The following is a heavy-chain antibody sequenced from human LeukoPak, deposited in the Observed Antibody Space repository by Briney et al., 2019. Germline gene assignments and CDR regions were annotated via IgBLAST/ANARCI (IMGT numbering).Heavy chain of an antibody. CDR3: ARHTHGSYFPHFDY. CDR1: GGSISSSSYY. Sequence: PSETLSLTCTVSGGSISSSSYYWGWIRQPPGKGLEWIGSIYYSGSTYYNPSLKSRVTISVDTSKNQFSLKLSSVTAADTAVYYCARHTHGSYFPHFDYWGQGTLVTVSS. V-gene: IGHV4-39*01. CDR2: IYYSGST. J-gene: IGHJ4*02. D-gene: IGHD1-26*01.